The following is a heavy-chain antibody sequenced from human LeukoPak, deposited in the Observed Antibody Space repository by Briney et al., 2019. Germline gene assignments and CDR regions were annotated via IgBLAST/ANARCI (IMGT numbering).Heavy chain of an antibody. CDR2: ISAYNGNT. V-gene: IGHV1-18*01. Sequence: ASVKVSCKASGYTFTSYGISWVRQAPGQGLEWMGWISAYNGNTNYAQKLQGRVTMTTDTSTSTAYMGLRSLRSDDTAVYYCARDYYDSSGFLGNDYWGQGTLVTVSS. J-gene: IGHJ4*02. CDR3: ARDYYDSSGFLGNDY. CDR1: GYTFTSYG. D-gene: IGHD3-22*01.